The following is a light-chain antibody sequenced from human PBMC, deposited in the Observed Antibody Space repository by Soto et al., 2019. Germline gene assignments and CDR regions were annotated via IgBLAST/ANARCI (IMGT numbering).Light chain of an antibody. CDR1: QSVSSNY. V-gene: IGKV3-20*01. J-gene: IGKJ1*01. CDR3: QHYGRSPPSWT. Sequence: EIVLTQSPGTLSLSPVERATLSCRASQSVSSNYLAWYQQKPGQPPRLLISDASNRATGIPDRFSGSGSGTDFTLTISGLEPEDFAVYYCQHYGRSPPSWTFGQGTKVEIK. CDR2: DAS.